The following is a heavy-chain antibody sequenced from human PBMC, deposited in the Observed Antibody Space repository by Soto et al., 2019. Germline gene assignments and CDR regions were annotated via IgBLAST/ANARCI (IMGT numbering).Heavy chain of an antibody. J-gene: IGHJ5*02. V-gene: IGHV4-59*11. D-gene: IGHD3-16*01. Sequence: SETLCLTCTVSGVSITGHYWSWIRQPPGKGLVWIGYVYSSGDTNYNPSFKSRVSMSKNTLYLQINSLKSEDTAVYFCARHPGGGNWFDPWGQGTLVTVSS. CDR3: GGGNWFDP. CDR1: GVSITGHY. CDR2: VYSSGDT.